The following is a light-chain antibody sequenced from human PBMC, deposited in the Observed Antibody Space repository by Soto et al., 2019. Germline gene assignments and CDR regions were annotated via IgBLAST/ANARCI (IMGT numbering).Light chain of an antibody. CDR3: QQYNSYSGT. J-gene: IGKJ1*01. CDR2: KTS. Sequence: DIQMTQSPSTLSASVGDRVTITCRASQSLSSWLAWYQQKPGKAPNLLIYKTSSLKSGVPSRFSGSGSGTEFTLTISSLQPDEFATYYCQQYNSYSGTFGQGTKVEIK. CDR1: QSLSSW. V-gene: IGKV1-5*03.